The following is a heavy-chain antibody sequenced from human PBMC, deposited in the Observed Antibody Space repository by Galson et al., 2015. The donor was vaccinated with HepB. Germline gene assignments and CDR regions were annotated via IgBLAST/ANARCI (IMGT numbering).Heavy chain of an antibody. V-gene: IGHV3-33*07. J-gene: IGHJ4*02. CDR3: ARDAGYNSGSIDY. Sequence: LRLSCAASGFDFSKYGMYWVRQTPAKGLEWVAVIWFDGSDEYYADSVKGRFTISRDNSKNTLYLQMNRLRAEDTGIYYCARDAGYNSGSIDYWGQGTLVTVSS. CDR1: GFDFSKYG. D-gene: IGHD6-19*01. CDR2: IWFDGSDE.